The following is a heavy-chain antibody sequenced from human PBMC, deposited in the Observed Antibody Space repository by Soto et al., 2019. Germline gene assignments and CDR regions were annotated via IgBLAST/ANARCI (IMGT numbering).Heavy chain of an antibody. J-gene: IGHJ6*02. CDR1: GDAMSSNY. CDR2: VYYAGAT. V-gene: IGHV4-59*01. D-gene: IGHD3-16*01. Sequence: QVQLQESGPGLVRPSETLSLTCTVSGDAMSSNYWTWIRQPPGKGLEWIGYVYYAGATSYNPSLKSRVTISVDTSKNQFSLKLSSVTAADTALYYCARAMGDWGTYYYYYGMDVWGQGTTVTVSS. CDR3: ARAMGDWGTYYYYYGMDV.